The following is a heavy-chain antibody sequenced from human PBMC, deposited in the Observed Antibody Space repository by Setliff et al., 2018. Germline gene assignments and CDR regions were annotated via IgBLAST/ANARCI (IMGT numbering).Heavy chain of an antibody. D-gene: IGHD3-10*01. CDR1: GGSLTGTSNY. CDR3: ATRGYDGSGKYYPLYLDY. J-gene: IGHJ4*02. CDR2: VSYTEGT. V-gene: IGHV4-39*01. Sequence: SETLSLTCTVSGGSLTGTSNYWAWIRQPPGKGLEWIGSVSYTEGTHYNESLKRRLAISLDTSKNQFSLRLSSVTAADTAVYYCATRGYDGSGKYYPLYLDYWGQVTLVTVSS.